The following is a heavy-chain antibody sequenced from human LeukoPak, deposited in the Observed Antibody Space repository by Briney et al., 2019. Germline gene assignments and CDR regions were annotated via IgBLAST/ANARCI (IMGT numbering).Heavy chain of an antibody. J-gene: IGHJ4*02. CDR1: GGSFSGDY. CDR2: INHSGST. Sequence: PSETLSLTCAVYGGSFSGDYWSWIRQPPGKGLEWIGEINHSGSTNYNPSLKSRVTISVDTSKNQFSLKLSSVTAADPAVYYCARNRVVRVYYGSGSYYKPDYWGQGTLVTVSS. CDR3: ARNRVVRVYYGSGSYYKPDY. D-gene: IGHD3-10*01. V-gene: IGHV4-34*01.